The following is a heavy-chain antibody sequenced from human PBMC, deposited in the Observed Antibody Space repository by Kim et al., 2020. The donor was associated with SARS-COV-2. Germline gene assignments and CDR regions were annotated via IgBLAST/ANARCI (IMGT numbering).Heavy chain of an antibody. CDR2: ISWNSGSI. V-gene: IGHV3-9*01. D-gene: IGHD3-10*01. CDR3: AKEGWSMVRGWVGYYFDY. CDR1: GFTFGDYA. J-gene: IGHJ4*02. Sequence: GGSLRLSCAASGFTFGDYAMHWVRQAPGKGLEWVSGISWNSGSIGYADSVKGRFTISRDNAKNSLYLQMNSLRAEDTALYYCAKEGWSMVRGWVGYYFDYWGQGTLVTVSS.